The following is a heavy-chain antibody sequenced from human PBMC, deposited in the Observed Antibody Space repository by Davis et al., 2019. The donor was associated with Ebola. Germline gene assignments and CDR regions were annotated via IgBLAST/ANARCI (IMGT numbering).Heavy chain of an antibody. D-gene: IGHD4-17*01. CDR3: ARGRTVTNYVDY. Sequence: GESLKISCAASGFNFRSYGMHWVRQAPDKGLEWVAVIWYDGSRKYYGDSVKGRFTVSRDNAKNSLYLQMNSLRDEDTAVFYCARGRTVTNYVDYWGPGILVTVSS. J-gene: IGHJ4*02. CDR1: GFNFRSYG. CDR2: IWYDGSRK. V-gene: IGHV3-33*01.